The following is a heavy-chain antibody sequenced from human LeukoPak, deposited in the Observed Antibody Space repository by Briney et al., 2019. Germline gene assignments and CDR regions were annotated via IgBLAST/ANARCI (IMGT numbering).Heavy chain of an antibody. CDR2: ISGSGTNT. CDR1: GFIFSSNA. V-gene: IGHV3-23*01. D-gene: IGHD3-22*01. CDR3: AASAYYVAAADAY. Sequence: PVRALRLSCAASGFIFSSNARSSVRQAPGKGLKWISDISGSGTNTYYADSVKGRFTISRDYSSNTLYLQMNSLRAEDTALYYCAASAYYVAAADAYWGQGTLVTVSS. J-gene: IGHJ4*02.